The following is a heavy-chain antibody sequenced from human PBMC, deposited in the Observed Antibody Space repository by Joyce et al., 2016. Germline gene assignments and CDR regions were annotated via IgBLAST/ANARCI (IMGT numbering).Heavy chain of an antibody. CDR1: GFTFSDYA. V-gene: IGHV3-30*04. CDR3: ARGAGWEVMAAFHH. J-gene: IGHJ4*02. CDR2: ISYDRRSK. Sequence: QVQLVESGGGVVQPGRSLRLSCVVSGFTFSDYAMHWVRQAPGKGMEWVAFISYDRRSKYYADSVKGLFTISRDSSRNTLYLQMNSLRAEDTALYYGARGAGWEVMAAFHHWGQGALVTVSS. D-gene: IGHD1-26*01.